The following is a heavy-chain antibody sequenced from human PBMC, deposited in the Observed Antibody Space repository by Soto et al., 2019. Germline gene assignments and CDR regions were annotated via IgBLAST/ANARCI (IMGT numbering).Heavy chain of an antibody. Sequence: GASVKVSCKASGYTFTSYGISWVRQAPGQGLEWMGWINAYNGNTNYAQKLQGRVTMTTDTSTSTAYMELRSLRSDDTAVYYCARDDVPSYYYYGMDVWGQGTTVTVSS. CDR3: ARDDVPSYYYYGMDV. J-gene: IGHJ6*02. CDR2: INAYNGNT. CDR1: GYTFTSYG. V-gene: IGHV1-18*01.